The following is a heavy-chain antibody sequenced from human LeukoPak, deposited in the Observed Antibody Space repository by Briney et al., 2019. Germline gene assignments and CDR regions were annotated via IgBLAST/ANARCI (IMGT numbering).Heavy chain of an antibody. Sequence: PGGSLRLSCAASGFTFSSCWMSWVRQAPGKGLEWVANIKQDGSEKYYVDSVKGRFTISRDNAKNSLYLQMNSLRAEDTAVYYCARDYTATTWLDYWGQGTLVTVSS. V-gene: IGHV3-7*01. J-gene: IGHJ4*02. CDR2: IKQDGSEK. CDR1: GFTFSSCW. CDR3: ARDYTATTWLDY. D-gene: IGHD3-16*01.